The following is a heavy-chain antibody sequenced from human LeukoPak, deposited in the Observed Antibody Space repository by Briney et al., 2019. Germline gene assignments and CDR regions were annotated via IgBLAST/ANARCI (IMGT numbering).Heavy chain of an antibody. CDR2: ISAYNGNT. CDR1: GYTFTNYG. V-gene: IGHV1-18*01. D-gene: IGHD5-18*01. J-gene: IGHJ4*02. Sequence: ASVTVSFKASGYTFTNYGLSWVRHAPGQGLEWMGRISAYNGNTNYAQKFQGSVTMTTDTSTNTAYLELRSLRSDDTAVYYCARYATHRLVWTDRSVWLPLGFWGQGTLVTVSS. CDR3: ARYATHRLVWTDRSVWLPLGF.